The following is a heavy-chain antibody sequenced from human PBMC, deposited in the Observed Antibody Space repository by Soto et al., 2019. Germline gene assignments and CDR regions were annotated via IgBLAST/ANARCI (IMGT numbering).Heavy chain of an antibody. V-gene: IGHV3-23*01. J-gene: IGHJ6*03. Sequence: GGSLRLSCAASGFTFSSYAMSWVRQAPGKGLEWVSAISGSGGSTYYADSVKGRFTISRDNSKNTLYLQMNSLRAEDTAVYYCAKDGGDYYYYYYMDVWGKGPRSPSP. D-gene: IGHD6-25*01. CDR2: ISGSGGST. CDR3: AKDGGDYYYYYYMDV. CDR1: GFTFSSYA.